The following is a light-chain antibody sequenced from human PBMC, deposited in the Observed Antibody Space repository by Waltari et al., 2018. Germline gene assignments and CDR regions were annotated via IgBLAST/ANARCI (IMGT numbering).Light chain of an antibody. CDR3: SSYAGSNNVI. Sequence: QSALTQPPSASGSPGQSVTIPCTGTGSDVGGYNYVSWYQQHPGKAPKLMIYEVSRRPSGVPDRFSGSKSGNTASLTVSGLQAEDEADYYCSSYAGSNNVIFGGGTKLTVL. CDR1: GSDVGGYNY. CDR2: EVS. J-gene: IGLJ2*01. V-gene: IGLV2-8*01.